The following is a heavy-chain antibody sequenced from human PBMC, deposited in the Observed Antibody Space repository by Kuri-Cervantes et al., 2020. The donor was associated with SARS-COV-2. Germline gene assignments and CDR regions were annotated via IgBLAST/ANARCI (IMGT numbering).Heavy chain of an antibody. CDR3: ARVSGAGAFDI. J-gene: IGHJ3*02. V-gene: IGHV4-30-2*01. D-gene: IGHD1-26*01. CDR2: IYHSGST. Sequence: SETLSLTCTVSGGSISSGGYYWSWIRQPPGKGLEWIGYIYHSGSTYYNPSLKSRVTISVDTSKNQFSLKLSSVTAADTAVYYCARVSGAGAFDIWGRGTMVTVSS. CDR1: GGSISSGGYY.